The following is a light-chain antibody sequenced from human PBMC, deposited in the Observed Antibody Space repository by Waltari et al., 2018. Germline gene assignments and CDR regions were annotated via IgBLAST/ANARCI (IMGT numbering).Light chain of an antibody. CDR3: QTGGHGTWV. J-gene: IGLJ3*02. CDR2: VNSEGSH. CDR1: SGHSSNI. Sequence: QLVVTQSPSASAPLGASVKLTCTLSSGHSSNIVAWLQQRPEKGPRYLMKVNSEGSHIKGDDIADRFSGSTAGAERYLTIASLQPDDEADYYCQTGGHGTWVFGGGTTLTVL. V-gene: IGLV4-69*01.